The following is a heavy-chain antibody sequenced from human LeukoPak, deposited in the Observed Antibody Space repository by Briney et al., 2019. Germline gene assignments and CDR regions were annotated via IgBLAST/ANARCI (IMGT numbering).Heavy chain of an antibody. J-gene: IGHJ4*02. CDR1: GFTVSSNH. V-gene: IGHV3-53*01. CDR3: ARGPYYFDSSGYYQPFHY. Sequence: GGSLRLSCAASGFTVSSNHMSWVRQAPGKGLEWVSVIYSGGRTYYSDSVKGRFTISRDNSKNTLYLQMKSLRAEDTAVYYRARGPYYFDSSGYYQPFHYWGQGTLVTVSS. CDR2: IYSGGRT. D-gene: IGHD3-22*01.